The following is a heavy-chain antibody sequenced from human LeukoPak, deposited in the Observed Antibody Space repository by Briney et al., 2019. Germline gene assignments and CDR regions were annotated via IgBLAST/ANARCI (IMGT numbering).Heavy chain of an antibody. V-gene: IGHV4-39*01. CDR1: GGSISSSSYY. CDR3: AGEYSSSPRY. Sequence: SETLSLTCTVSGGSISSSSYYWAWIRQPPGKGLEWIGSIGSMFYSGNTYYTPSLKSRVTISVDTSKIQLSLNLTSVTAADTAVYYCAGEYSSSPRYWGQGTLVTVSS. CDR2: MFYSGNT. J-gene: IGHJ4*02. D-gene: IGHD6-6*01.